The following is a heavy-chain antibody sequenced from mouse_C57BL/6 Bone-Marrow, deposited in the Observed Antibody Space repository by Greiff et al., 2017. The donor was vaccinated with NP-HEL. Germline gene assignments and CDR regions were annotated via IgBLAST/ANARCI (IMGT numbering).Heavy chain of an antibody. CDR2: IYPGDGDT. CDR3: ARCGIYYYGSSYNYYAMDY. V-gene: IGHV1-82*01. CDR1: GYAFSSSW. J-gene: IGHJ4*01. Sequence: VQLQESGPELVKPGASVKISCKASGYAFSSSWMNWVKQRPGKGLEWIGRIYPGDGDTNYNGKFKGKATLTADKSSSTAYMQLSSLTSEDSAVYFCARCGIYYYGSSYNYYAMDYWGQGTSVTVSS. D-gene: IGHD1-1*01.